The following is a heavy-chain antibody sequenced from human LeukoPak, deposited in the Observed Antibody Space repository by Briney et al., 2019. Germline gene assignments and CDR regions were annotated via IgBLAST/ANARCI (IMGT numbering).Heavy chain of an antibody. Sequence: ASVTVSCKVSGNSLSELSIQWVRQAPGKGLECMGGFDPEEAKMVYAQSFQGRVTMTEDTSTQTAYMEPSGLTSDDTAVYYCTTRSGDFWSGFVNWGQGSLVTVSS. J-gene: IGHJ4*02. CDR3: TTRSGDFWSGFVN. D-gene: IGHD3-3*01. V-gene: IGHV1-24*01. CDR1: GNSLSELS. CDR2: FDPEEAKM.